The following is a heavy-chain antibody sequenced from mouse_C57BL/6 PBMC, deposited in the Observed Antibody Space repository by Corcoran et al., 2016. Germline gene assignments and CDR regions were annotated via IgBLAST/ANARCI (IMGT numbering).Heavy chain of an antibody. J-gene: IGHJ1*03. D-gene: IGHD1-1*01. Sequence: EVQLQQSGPELVKPGASVKISCKASGYTFTDYYMNWVKQSHGKSLEWIGDINPNNGGTSYNQKFKGKATLTVDKSSSTSYMELRSLTSEDSAVYYCATLHYYGSSYEYLYFDVWGTGTTVTVSS. V-gene: IGHV1-26*01. CDR3: ATLHYYGSSYEYLYFDV. CDR2: INPNNGGT. CDR1: GYTFTDYY.